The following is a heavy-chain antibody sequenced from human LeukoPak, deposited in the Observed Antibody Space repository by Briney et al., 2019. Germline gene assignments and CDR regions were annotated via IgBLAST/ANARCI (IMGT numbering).Heavy chain of an antibody. J-gene: IGHJ5*02. CDR2: IRYNGNT. CDR1: GGSIIGYW. V-gene: IGHV4-59*01. CDR3: ARYAALSGPNWLDP. D-gene: IGHD6-19*01. Sequence: PSETLSLTCTVSGGSIIGYWWSWIRQPPGKGLEWIGHIRYNGNTYSNPSLKSRVTISVDTSKNQFSMKLSSVTAADTAMYYCARYAALSGPNWLDPWGRGTLVTVSS.